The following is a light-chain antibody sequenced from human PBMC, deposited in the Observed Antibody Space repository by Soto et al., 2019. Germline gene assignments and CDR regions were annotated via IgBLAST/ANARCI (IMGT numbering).Light chain of an antibody. CDR1: QSVSRS. CDR2: AAS. V-gene: IGKV1-39*01. CDR3: QQNAITPPWT. J-gene: IGKJ1*01. Sequence: QLTQSPSSLSASGGDRVIITCRASQSVSRSLNWYQQKAGQAPKLLIYAASTLHSGVPSRFSGSGSGTEFTLTISSLQPEDFATYYCQQNAITPPWTFGQGTKVDIK.